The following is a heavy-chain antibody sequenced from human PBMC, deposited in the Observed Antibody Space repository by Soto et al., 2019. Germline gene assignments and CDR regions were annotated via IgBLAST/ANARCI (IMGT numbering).Heavy chain of an antibody. CDR1: GFSLTTSGVG. CDR2: IYWDDDK. V-gene: IGHV2-5*02. Sequence: QITLNESGPTVVRPTETLTLTCRFSGFSLTTSGVGVGWIRQSPGTAPEWLALIYWDDDKRYSASLTSRLTITKYTSKNQVVLTVSDLDPTDTATYYCAHRVLRTVFGLVTTTAIYFDFWGQGTPVAVSS. J-gene: IGHJ4*02. D-gene: IGHD3-3*01. CDR3: AHRVLRTVFGLVTTTAIYFDF.